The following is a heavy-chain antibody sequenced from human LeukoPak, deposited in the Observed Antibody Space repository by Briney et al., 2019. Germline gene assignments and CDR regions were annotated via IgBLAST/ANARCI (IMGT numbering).Heavy chain of an antibody. V-gene: IGHV1-2*04. Sequence: ASVKVSCKASGYTFTSYYMHWVRQAPGQGLEWMGRINPNSGGTNYAQKFQGWVTMTRDTSISTAYMELSRLRSDDTAVYYCARDPHFTYYGQIDYWGQGTLVTVSS. CDR2: INPNSGGT. CDR3: ARDPHFTYYGQIDY. D-gene: IGHD3-10*01. CDR1: GYTFTSYY. J-gene: IGHJ4*02.